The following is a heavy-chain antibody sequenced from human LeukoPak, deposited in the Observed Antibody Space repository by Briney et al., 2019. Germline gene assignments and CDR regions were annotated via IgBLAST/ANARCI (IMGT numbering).Heavy chain of an antibody. V-gene: IGHV4-31*03. Sequence: PSETLSLTCTVSGGSISSGGYYWSWIRQHPGKGLEWIGYIYYSGSTYYNPSPKSRVTISVDTSKNQFSLKLSSVTAADTAVYYCARGYSGYEIDYWGQGTLVTVSS. D-gene: IGHD5-12*01. CDR1: GGSISSGGYY. CDR3: ARGYSGYEIDY. CDR2: IYYSGST. J-gene: IGHJ4*02.